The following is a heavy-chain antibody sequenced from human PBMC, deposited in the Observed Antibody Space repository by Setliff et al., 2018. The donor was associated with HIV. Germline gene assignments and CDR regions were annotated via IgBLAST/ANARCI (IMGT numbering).Heavy chain of an antibody. CDR3: ARSVCSSVRFYLGHAFEI. Sequence: GASVKVSCKASGGTFSDYTVNWVRQAPGQGLEWMGRIIPIIGIENYAQKFQGRVTITADKSTSTVYMELNSMRSDDTAIYYCARSVCSSVRFYLGHAFEIWGQGTMVTVS. V-gene: IGHV1-69*02. CDR2: IIPIIGIE. CDR1: GGTFSDYT. D-gene: IGHD2-2*01. J-gene: IGHJ3*02.